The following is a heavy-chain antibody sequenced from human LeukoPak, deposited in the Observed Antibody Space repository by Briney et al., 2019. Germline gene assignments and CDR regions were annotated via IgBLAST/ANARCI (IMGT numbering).Heavy chain of an antibody. CDR2: IKEDGSEK. Sequence: GGSLRLSCAASGFTFSNYWMSWVRQAPGKGLEWVANIKEDGSEKYYVDSVKGRFTISRDNAKNSLYLQMNSLRAEDTAVYYCAKVGTRDWYFDLWGRGTLVTVAP. V-gene: IGHV3-7*01. CDR3: AKVGTRDWYFDL. D-gene: IGHD1-7*01. CDR1: GFTFSNYW. J-gene: IGHJ2*01.